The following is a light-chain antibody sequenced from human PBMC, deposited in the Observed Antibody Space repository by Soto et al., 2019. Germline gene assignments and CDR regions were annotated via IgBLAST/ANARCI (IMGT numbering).Light chain of an antibody. Sequence: DIQMTQSPSTLSASVGDRITITRRASQNISASLAWYQQKPGKAPNLLIYTASSLESGVPSRFRGSGSGTEFSLTINSLQPDDFATYYCQQYQTYSWTFGQGTKVEI. J-gene: IGKJ1*01. CDR2: TAS. CDR1: QNISAS. CDR3: QQYQTYSWT. V-gene: IGKV1-5*03.